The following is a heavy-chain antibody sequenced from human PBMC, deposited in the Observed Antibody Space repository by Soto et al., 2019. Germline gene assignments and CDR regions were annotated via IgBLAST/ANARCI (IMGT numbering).Heavy chain of an antibody. V-gene: IGHV1-69*08. D-gene: IGHD3-10*01. J-gene: IGHJ4*02. CDR1: EGTFSSYT. CDR3: AREVGSGSCVT. Sequence: QVQLVQSGAEVKKPGSSAKVSCKDSEGTFSSYTISWVRQAPGRGLEWMGRIIPILGIANYAQKFQGRVTITADKSTSTAYMELSSLRSEDTAVYYCAREVGSGSCVTWGQGTLVTVSS. CDR2: IIPILGIA.